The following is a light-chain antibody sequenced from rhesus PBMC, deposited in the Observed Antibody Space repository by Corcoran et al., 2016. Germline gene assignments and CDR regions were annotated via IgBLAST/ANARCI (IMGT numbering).Light chain of an antibody. J-gene: IGKJ4*01. Sequence: IVMTQSPATLSLSPGERATLSCRASESVSTNLAWYHQKPGQPPSLLIYGASNRAPGIPDRFRGSGAVTYFTLTISSLAPEDFAVYFCQQFTAWPLTFGGGTKVEIK. V-gene: IGKV3-42*03. CDR3: QQFTAWPLT. CDR2: GAS. CDR1: ESVSTN.